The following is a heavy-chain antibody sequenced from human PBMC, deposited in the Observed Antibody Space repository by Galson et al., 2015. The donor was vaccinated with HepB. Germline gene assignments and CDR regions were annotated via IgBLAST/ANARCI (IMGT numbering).Heavy chain of an antibody. J-gene: IGHJ4*02. Sequence: SLRLSCAASGFTFSSYAMHWVRQAPGKGLEYVSAISRSGDTTYYADSVKGRFTISRDNSKNTVYFQMNSLRAEDTAVYYCAREMYSSSWRDYWGQGTLVTVSS. D-gene: IGHD6-13*01. V-gene: IGHV3-64*04. CDR2: ISRSGDTT. CDR3: AREMYSSSWRDY. CDR1: GFTFSSYA.